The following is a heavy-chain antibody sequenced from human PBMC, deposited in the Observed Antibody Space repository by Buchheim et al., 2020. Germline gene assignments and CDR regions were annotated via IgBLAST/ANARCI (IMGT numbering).Heavy chain of an antibody. CDR2: ISFDGRNE. J-gene: IGHJ4*02. CDR1: GFTFSSYG. Sequence: QVHLVESGGGVAQPGRSLRLSCAASGFTFSSYGMHWVRQAPGKGLEWVAVISFDGRNESHSDSVKGRFTIFRDNSQNTLYLQMNSLRVEDTAVYHCAKDGANGALFDYWGQGAL. D-gene: IGHD2-8*01. V-gene: IGHV3-30*18. CDR3: AKDGANGALFDY.